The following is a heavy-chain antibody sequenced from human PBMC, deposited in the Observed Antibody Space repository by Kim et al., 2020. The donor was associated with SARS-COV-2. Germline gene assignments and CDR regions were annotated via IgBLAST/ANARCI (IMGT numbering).Heavy chain of an antibody. Sequence: KGRLHISRDNAKNTLYLQMNSRRVEDTAVYYCAREGFVVRGISTIYCGMDVWGQGTTVTVSS. D-gene: IGHD3-10*01. J-gene: IGHJ6*02. V-gene: IGHV3-11*04. CDR3: AREGFVVRGISTIYCGMDV.